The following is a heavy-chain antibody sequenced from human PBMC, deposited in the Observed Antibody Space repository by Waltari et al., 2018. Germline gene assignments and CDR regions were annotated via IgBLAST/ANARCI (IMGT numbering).Heavy chain of an antibody. CDR3: AKDSRGYSGWVDY. CDR1: GVTFGDYA. D-gene: IGHD6-19*01. CDR2: ISWEGSTT. J-gene: IGHJ4*02. Sequence: EVQLVESGGVVVQPGGSLRLSCAASGVTFGDYAMHWVRQAPGKGLEWVSLISWEGSTTSYADSVKGRFTISRDNSKNSLYLQMNSLRAEDNALYYCAKDSRGYSGWVDYWGQGTLVTVSS. V-gene: IGHV3-43D*03.